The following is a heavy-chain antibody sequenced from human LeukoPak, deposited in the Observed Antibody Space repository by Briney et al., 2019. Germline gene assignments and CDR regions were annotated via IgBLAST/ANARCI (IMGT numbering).Heavy chain of an antibody. Sequence: SVKVSCKASRGTFSSYAISWVRQAPGQGLEWMGGIIPIFGTANYAQKFQDRVTITADESTSTAYMELSSLRSEDTAVYYCARESSGYCSGGSCYSGSGPDAFDIWGQGTMVTVSS. D-gene: IGHD2-15*01. CDR1: RGTFSSYA. CDR2: IIPIFGTA. V-gene: IGHV1-69*01. CDR3: ARESSGYCSGGSCYSGSGPDAFDI. J-gene: IGHJ3*02.